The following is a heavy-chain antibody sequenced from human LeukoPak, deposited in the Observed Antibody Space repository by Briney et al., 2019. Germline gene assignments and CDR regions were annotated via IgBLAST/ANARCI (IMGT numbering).Heavy chain of an antibody. CDR3: ATIEYSSSSRAFDI. CDR2: VDPEDGET. J-gene: IGHJ3*02. Sequence: ATVKISCKVSGYTFTDYYMHWVQQAPGKGLEWMGLVDPEDGETINAEKFQGRVTITADTATDTAYMELSSLRSEDTAVYYCATIEYSSSSRAFDIWGQGTMVTVSS. V-gene: IGHV1-69-2*01. CDR1: GYTFTDYY. D-gene: IGHD6-6*01.